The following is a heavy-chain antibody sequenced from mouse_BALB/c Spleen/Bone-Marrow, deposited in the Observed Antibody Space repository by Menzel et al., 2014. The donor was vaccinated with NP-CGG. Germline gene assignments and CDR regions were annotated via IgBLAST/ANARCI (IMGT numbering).Heavy chain of an antibody. CDR3: ARQGYYGKGDY. Sequence: DVMLVESGGGLVQPGGSLKLSCAASGFDFSRYWMSWVRQAPGKGLEWIGEINPDSSTINYTPSLKDKCIISRDNAKNTLYLQMSKVRSEDTALYYCARQGYYGKGDYWGQGTTLTVSS. V-gene: IGHV4-1*02. J-gene: IGHJ2*01. D-gene: IGHD2-1*01. CDR1: GFDFSRYW. CDR2: INPDSSTI.